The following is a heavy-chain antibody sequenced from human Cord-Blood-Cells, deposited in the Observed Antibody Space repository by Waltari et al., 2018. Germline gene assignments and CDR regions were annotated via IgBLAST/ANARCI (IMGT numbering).Heavy chain of an antibody. V-gene: IGHV3-74*01. J-gene: IGHJ4*02. D-gene: IGHD5-12*01. CDR3: ANSGYGGAY. CDR1: GFTFSSYW. CDR2: IIGDGGST. Sequence: EVQLVESGGGLVQPGGSLRLSCAASGFTFSSYWMHWVRQAPGKGLVWVSLIIGDGGSTSYAHSVKGRFTISRDTAKNTLYLQMNSLGAEDTAVYYCANSGYGGAYWGQGTLVTVSS.